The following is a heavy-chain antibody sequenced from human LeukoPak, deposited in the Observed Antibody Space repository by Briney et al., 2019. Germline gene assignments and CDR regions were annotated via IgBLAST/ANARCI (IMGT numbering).Heavy chain of an antibody. J-gene: IGHJ5*02. CDR1: GYTFTSYA. CDR2: INTNTGNP. V-gene: IGHV7-4-1*02. D-gene: IGHD1-26*01. CDR3: ARLVGATHVNWFDP. Sequence: ASVKVSCKASGYTFTSYAMNWVRQASGQGLEWMGWINTNTGNPTYAQGFTGRFVFPLDTSVSTAYLQISSLKAEDTAVYYCARLVGATHVNWFDPWGQGTLVTVSS.